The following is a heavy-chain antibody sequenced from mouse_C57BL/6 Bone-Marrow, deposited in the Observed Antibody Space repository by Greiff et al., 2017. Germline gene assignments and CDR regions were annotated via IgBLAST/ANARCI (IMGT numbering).Heavy chain of an antibody. D-gene: IGHD2-1*01. CDR1: GFNIKDYY. J-gene: IGHJ3*01. Sequence: EVQRVESGAELVRPGASVKLSCTASGFNIKDYYMHWVKQRPEQGLEWIGRIDPEDGDTEYAPKFQGKATMTVDTSSNTAYLQLSSLTSEDTAVYYCTTCYGNYAGFAYWGQGTLVTVSA. CDR3: TTCYGNYAGFAY. V-gene: IGHV14-1*01. CDR2: IDPEDGDT.